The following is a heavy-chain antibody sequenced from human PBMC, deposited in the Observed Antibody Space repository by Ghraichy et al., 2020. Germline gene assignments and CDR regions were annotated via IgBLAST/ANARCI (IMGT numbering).Heavy chain of an antibody. CDR3: ARDKIERTNWYFDL. CDR1: GFTFSDYY. J-gene: IGHJ2*01. Sequence: GGSLRLSCAASGFTFSDYYMSWIRQAPGKGLEWVSYISSAGSYTNYADSVKGRFTISRDNAKTSLYLQMNSLRAEDTAVYYCARDKIERTNWYFDLWGRGTLVTVSS. V-gene: IGHV3-11*06. CDR2: ISSAGSYT. D-gene: IGHD1-14*01.